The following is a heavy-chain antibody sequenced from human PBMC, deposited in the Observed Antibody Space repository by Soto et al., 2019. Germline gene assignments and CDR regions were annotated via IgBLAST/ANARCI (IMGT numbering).Heavy chain of an antibody. D-gene: IGHD5-18*01. CDR2: IYPGDSDT. CDR3: ARSLGSSYKGYYYYGLDV. J-gene: IGHJ6*02. CDR1: GYTFTTYW. Sequence: GESLKISCKGSGYTFTTYWIGWVRQMPGKGLEWMGIIYPGDSDTRYSPSFQGQVTISADKSTSTAYLQWSSLKASDTAMYYCARSLGSSYKGYYYYGLDVWGQGTTVTVSS. V-gene: IGHV5-51*01.